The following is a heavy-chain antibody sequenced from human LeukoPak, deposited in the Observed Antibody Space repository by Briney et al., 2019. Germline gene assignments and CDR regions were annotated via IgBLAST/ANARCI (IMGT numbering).Heavy chain of an antibody. CDR2: IWYDGSKK. CDR3: AKDGRELRAFDI. J-gene: IGHJ3*02. V-gene: IGHV3-33*06. D-gene: IGHD1-26*01. CDR1: GFTFSSYG. Sequence: GGSLRLSCAASGFTFSSYGMHWVRQAPGKGLEWVAVIWYDGSKKYYADSMKGRFNISRDNSKNTLYLQMNSLRAEDTAVYYCAKDGRELRAFDIWGQGTMVTVSS.